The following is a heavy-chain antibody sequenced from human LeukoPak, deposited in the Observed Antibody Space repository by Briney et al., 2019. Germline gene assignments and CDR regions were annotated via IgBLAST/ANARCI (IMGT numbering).Heavy chain of an antibody. CDR2: ISTSSSYI. V-gene: IGHV3-21*01. D-gene: IGHD6-19*01. J-gene: IGHJ4*02. CDR1: GFTFSSYS. Sequence: PGGSLRLSCAASGFTFSSYSMNWVRQAPGKGLEWVSSISTSSSYIYYADSVKGRFTISRDNAKNSPYLQMNSLRAEDTAVYYCARAIFSSGWYLVDYWGQGTLVTVSS. CDR3: ARAIFSSGWYLVDY.